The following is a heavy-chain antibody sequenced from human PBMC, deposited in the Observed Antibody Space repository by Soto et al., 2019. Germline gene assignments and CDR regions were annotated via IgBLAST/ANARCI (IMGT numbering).Heavy chain of an antibody. Sequence: GGSLRLSCSASGFTFSTYAMHWVRQAPGKGLEYVSSINNVGSATYYADSVKGRFTVSRDNTKNTLFLQMSSLRVEDTAIYYCVKPREIPSGPWGQGTLVTVSS. CDR1: GFTFSTYA. CDR2: INNVGSAT. J-gene: IGHJ5*02. D-gene: IGHD2-15*01. CDR3: VKPREIPSGP. V-gene: IGHV3-64D*06.